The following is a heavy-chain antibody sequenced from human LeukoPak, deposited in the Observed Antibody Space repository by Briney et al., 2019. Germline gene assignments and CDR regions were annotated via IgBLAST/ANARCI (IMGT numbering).Heavy chain of an antibody. Sequence: GASVAVSCKASGYTFTSYDINWVRQAPGQGLEWMGWMNPNSGNTGYAQKFQGRVTMTRNTSISTAYMELSSLRSEDTAVYYCARGRGDYDYYYYYMDVWGKGTTVTVSS. J-gene: IGHJ6*03. CDR1: GYTFTSYD. D-gene: IGHD4-17*01. CDR2: MNPNSGNT. V-gene: IGHV1-8*01. CDR3: ARGRGDYDYYYYYMDV.